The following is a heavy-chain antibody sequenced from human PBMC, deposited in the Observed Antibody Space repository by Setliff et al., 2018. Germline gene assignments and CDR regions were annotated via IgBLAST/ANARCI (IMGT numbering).Heavy chain of an antibody. J-gene: IGHJ4*02. D-gene: IGHD3-3*02. Sequence: PGGSLRLSCAASGFIFSNYAMNWVRQAPGKGLEWVAIISYDGGNIYYADSVKGRFTISRDNSKNTLYLQMNSLRAEDTAVYYCAKDQAFLEWLFDYWGQGTLVTVSS. CDR1: GFIFSNYA. CDR2: ISYDGGNI. V-gene: IGHV3-30-3*01. CDR3: AKDQAFLEWLFDY.